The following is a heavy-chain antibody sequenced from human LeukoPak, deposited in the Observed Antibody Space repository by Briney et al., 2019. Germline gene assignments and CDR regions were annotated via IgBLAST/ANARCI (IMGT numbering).Heavy chain of an antibody. J-gene: IGHJ3*02. D-gene: IGHD3-10*01. CDR3: ARWVGRGHDAFDI. V-gene: IGHV3-21*01. Sequence: GGSLRLSCAASGFTFSSYSMNWVRQAPGKGLEWVSSISSSSSYIYYADSVKGRFTISRDNAKNSLYLQMNSLRAEDTAVYYCARWVGRGHDAFDIWGQGTMVTVSS. CDR1: GFTFSSYS. CDR2: ISSSSSYI.